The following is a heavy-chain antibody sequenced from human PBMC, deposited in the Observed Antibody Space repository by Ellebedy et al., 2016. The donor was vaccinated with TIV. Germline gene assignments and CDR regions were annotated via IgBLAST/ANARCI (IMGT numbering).Heavy chain of an antibody. Sequence: GESLKISCAASGFTFSNAWMNWVRQAQGTGLEWVGRIIRKTDGGTADNDSPVKGRFTISRDDSKNTLYLQMNSLKREDTAVYYCSTVYYYDSSGYWDCYFDLWGRGTLVTVSS. CDR1: GFTFSNAW. CDR3: STVYYYDSSGYWDCYFDL. V-gene: IGHV3-15*07. CDR2: IIRKTDGGTA. J-gene: IGHJ2*01. D-gene: IGHD3-22*01.